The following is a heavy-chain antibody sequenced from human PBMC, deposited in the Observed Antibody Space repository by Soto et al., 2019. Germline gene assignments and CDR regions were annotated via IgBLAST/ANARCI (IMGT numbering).Heavy chain of an antibody. J-gene: IGHJ4*02. V-gene: IGHV2-5*02. Sequence: QITLKESGPTLVKPTQTLTLTCTFSGFSLSSPAVGVNWIRQPPGKALEWLAPIYWDDDNHYSPSLRSRLTITKDTSKNQVVLTMTNMDPVDTATYYCAHGSGWLSDYWGQGTLVTVSS. CDR2: IYWDDDN. D-gene: IGHD6-19*01. CDR1: GFSLSSPAVG. CDR3: AHGSGWLSDY.